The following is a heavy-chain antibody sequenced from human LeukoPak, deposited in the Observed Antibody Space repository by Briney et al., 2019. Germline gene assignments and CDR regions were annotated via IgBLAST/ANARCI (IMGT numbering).Heavy chain of an antibody. D-gene: IGHD1-26*01. Sequence: SETLSLTCTVSGGSISPYSWSWIRQPAGKGLEWIGRIYTSGSTNCNPSLKSRVTMSVDTSKNQFSLKVSSVTAADTAVYYCARDPVGANDAFDMWGQGTMVTVSS. CDR2: IYTSGST. J-gene: IGHJ3*02. CDR3: ARDPVGANDAFDM. V-gene: IGHV4-4*07. CDR1: GGSISPYS.